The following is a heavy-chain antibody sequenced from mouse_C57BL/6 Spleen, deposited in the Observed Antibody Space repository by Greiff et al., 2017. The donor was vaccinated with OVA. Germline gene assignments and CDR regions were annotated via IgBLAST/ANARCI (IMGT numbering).Heavy chain of an antibody. CDR3: ARSRAVVGLDY. V-gene: IGHV1-80*01. J-gene: IGHJ2*01. CDR1: GYAFSSYW. CDR2: IYPGDGDT. Sequence: VKLQESGAELVKPGASVKISCKASGYAFSSYWMNWVKQRPGKGLEWIGQIYPGDGDTNYNGKFKGKATLTADKSSSTAYMQLSSLTSEDSAVYFCARSRAVVGLDYWGQGTTLTVSS. D-gene: IGHD1-1*01.